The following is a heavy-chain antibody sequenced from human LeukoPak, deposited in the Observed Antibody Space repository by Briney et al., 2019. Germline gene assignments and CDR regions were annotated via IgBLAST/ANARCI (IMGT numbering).Heavy chain of an antibody. D-gene: IGHD5-12*01. J-gene: IGHJ2*01. Sequence: SETLSLTCTVSGGSFSSYYWSWIRQPPGKGLEWIGYIYYSGSTNYNPSLKSRVTISVDTSKNQFSLKLSSVTAADTAVYYCARHRGYSGYDSYWYFDLWGRGTLVTVSS. CDR1: GGSFSSYY. CDR3: ARHRGYSGYDSYWYFDL. CDR2: IYYSGST. V-gene: IGHV4-59*01.